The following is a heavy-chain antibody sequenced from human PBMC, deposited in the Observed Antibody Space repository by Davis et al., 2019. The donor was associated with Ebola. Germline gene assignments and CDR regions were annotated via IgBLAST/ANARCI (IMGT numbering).Heavy chain of an antibody. V-gene: IGHV3-23*01. J-gene: IGHJ4*02. CDR3: ARGYDFWSGSLFDY. CDR1: GFTFSSYA. CDR2: ISGSGGST. Sequence: GESLKISCAASGFTFSSYAMSWVRQAPGKGLEWVSAISGSGGSTYYADSVKGRFTISSDKSKNTLYLQMNSLRAEDTAVYYCARGYDFWSGSLFDYWGQGTLVTVSS. D-gene: IGHD3-3*01.